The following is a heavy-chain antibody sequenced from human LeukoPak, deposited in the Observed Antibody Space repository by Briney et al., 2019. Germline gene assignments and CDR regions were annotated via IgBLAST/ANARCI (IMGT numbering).Heavy chain of an antibody. CDR2: IYYSGST. D-gene: IGHD2-2*01. Sequence: SQTLSLTCTVSGGSISSGDYYWSWIRQPPGKGLEWIGYIYYSGSTYYNPSLKSRVTISVDTSKNQFSLKLSSVTAADTAVYYCARGLDEVVPAATYYFDYWGQGTLVTVSS. CDR1: GGSISSGDYY. CDR3: ARGLDEVVPAATYYFDY. J-gene: IGHJ4*02. V-gene: IGHV4-30-4*01.